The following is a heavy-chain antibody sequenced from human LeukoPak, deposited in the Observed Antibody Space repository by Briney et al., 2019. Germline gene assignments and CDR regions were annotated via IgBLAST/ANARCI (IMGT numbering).Heavy chain of an antibody. CDR2: INHSGST. D-gene: IGHD3-16*02. Sequence: PSETLSLTCAVYGGSFSGYYWSWIRQPPGKGLEWIGEINHSGSTNYNPSLKSRVTISVDTSKNQFSLKLSSVTAADTAVYYCALGELSFVDYWGQGTLVTVSS. CDR3: ALGELSFVDY. J-gene: IGHJ4*02. CDR1: GGSFSGYY. V-gene: IGHV4-34*01.